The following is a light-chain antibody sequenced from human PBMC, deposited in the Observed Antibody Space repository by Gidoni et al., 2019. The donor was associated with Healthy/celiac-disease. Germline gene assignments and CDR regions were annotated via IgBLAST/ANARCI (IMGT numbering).Light chain of an antibody. CDR1: QSVSSSY. V-gene: IGKV3-20*01. CDR2: GAS. J-gene: IGKJ4*01. CDR3: QQYGSSQLT. Sequence: EIVLTQSPGTLSLSPGERATLSCRASQSVSSSYLAWYQQKPGQAPRLLIYGASSRATGIPDRCSGSGSGTDFTLTISRLEPEDFAVYYCQQYGSSQLTFXGXTKVEIK.